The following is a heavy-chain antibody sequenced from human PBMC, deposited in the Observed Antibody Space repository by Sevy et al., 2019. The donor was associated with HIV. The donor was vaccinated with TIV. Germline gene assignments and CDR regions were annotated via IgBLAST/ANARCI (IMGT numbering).Heavy chain of an antibody. Sequence: GGSLRLSCAASGFTFNSYGMHWVRQAPGKGLEWVAVISNDGSNKYYADSVKGRFTISRDNSKNTPYLQMNSLRAEDTAVYYCAKSKISGCYLNWGQGTLVTVSS. CDR1: GFTFNSYG. CDR2: ISNDGSNK. CDR3: AKSKISGCYLN. V-gene: IGHV3-30*18. D-gene: IGHD1-26*01. J-gene: IGHJ4*02.